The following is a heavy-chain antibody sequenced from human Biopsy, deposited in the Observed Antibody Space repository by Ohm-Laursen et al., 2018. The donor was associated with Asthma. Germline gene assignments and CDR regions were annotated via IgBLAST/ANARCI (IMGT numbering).Heavy chain of an antibody. CDR2: RIPVLGAP. CDR3: ARGYSGSDRIVYYYSGLEV. J-gene: IGHJ6*02. Sequence: SVKVSCKASGDSFSNYAISWVRQAPGQGLEWMGGRIPVLGAPDHAQMFEGRVTITADESTSTAYMELSSLSSEDTAVYYCARGYSGSDRIVYYYSGLEVWGQGTTVTV. D-gene: IGHD5-12*01. V-gene: IGHV1-69*13. CDR1: GDSFSNYA.